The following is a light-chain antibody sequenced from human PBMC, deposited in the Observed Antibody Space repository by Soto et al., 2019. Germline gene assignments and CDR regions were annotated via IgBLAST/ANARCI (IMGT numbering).Light chain of an antibody. CDR2: RNN. V-gene: IGLV1-47*01. CDR3: AAWDDSLSGLVV. CDR1: SSNIGSNY. J-gene: IGLJ2*01. Sequence: QSVLTQPPSASGTPGQRVTFSCSGSSSNIGSNYVYWYQQLPGTAPKLLIYRNNQRPSGVPDRFSGSKSGTSASLAISGLRSEDEADYYCAAWDDSLSGLVVFGGGTKLTVL.